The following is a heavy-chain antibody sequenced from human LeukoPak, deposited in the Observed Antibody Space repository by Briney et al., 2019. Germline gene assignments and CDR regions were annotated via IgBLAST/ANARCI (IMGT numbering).Heavy chain of an antibody. J-gene: IGHJ6*02. CDR2: IKDSGTT. D-gene: IGHD3-10*01. Sequence: ASVKVSCKASGYSFTTYHIHWVRQAPGQGLEWMGIIKDSGTTIYPQKFQGRVTMTRDTSTSTVYMEMSSLRSEDTAVYYCAKKPDGGFGEFSLNYGLDVWGQGTTVTVSS. CDR3: AKKPDGGFGEFSLNYGLDV. V-gene: IGHV1-46*01. CDR1: GYSFTTYH.